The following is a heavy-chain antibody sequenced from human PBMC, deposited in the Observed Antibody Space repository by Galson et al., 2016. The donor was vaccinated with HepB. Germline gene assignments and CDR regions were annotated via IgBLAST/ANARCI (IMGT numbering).Heavy chain of an antibody. CDR1: GGSISSDY. CDR2: IYNSGST. Sequence: LSLTCTVSGGSISSDYWSWIRQPPGKGLEWIGYIYNSGSTNYNPTLKSRATMSIDTSTNQFSLKLTSVTAADTAAYYCATSRKDPTTATGWFGPWGQGTMVTGSS. D-gene: IGHD4-17*01. CDR3: ATSRKDPTTATGWFGP. V-gene: IGHV4-59*01. J-gene: IGHJ5*02.